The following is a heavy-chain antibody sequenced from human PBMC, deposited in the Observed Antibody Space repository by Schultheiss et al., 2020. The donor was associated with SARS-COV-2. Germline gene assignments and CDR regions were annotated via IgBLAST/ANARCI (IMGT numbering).Heavy chain of an antibody. CDR2: ISYDGSNK. D-gene: IGHD6-6*01. J-gene: IGHJ6*02. Sequence: GESLKISCAASGFTFSSYAMHWVRQAPGKGLEWVAVISYDGSNKYYADSVKGRFTISRDNSKNTLYLQMNSLRAEDTAVYYCALIAARSYYYGMDVWGQGTTVTVSS. V-gene: IGHV3-30-3*01. CDR3: ALIAARSYYYGMDV. CDR1: GFTFSSYA.